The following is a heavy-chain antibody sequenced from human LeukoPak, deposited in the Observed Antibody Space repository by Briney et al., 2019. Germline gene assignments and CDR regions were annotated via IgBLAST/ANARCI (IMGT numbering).Heavy chain of an antibody. D-gene: IGHD6-13*01. CDR2: IYHSGST. Sequence: SETLSLTCTVSGYSISSGYYWGWIRQPPGKGLEWIGSIYHSGSTYYNPSLKSRVTISVDTSKNQFSLKLSPVTAADTAVYYCARGPGYSSTTDAFEIWGQGTMVTVSS. J-gene: IGHJ3*02. V-gene: IGHV4-38-2*02. CDR1: GYSISSGYY. CDR3: ARGPGYSSTTDAFEI.